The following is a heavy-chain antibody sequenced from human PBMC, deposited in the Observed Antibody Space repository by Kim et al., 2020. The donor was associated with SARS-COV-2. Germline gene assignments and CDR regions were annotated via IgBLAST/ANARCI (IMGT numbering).Heavy chain of an antibody. V-gene: IGHV1-69*01. D-gene: IGHD1-26*01. Sequence: QKFQGRVTITADESTSTAYMELSSLRSEDTAVYYCASSPHSGSYSNWFDPWGQGTLVTVSS. CDR3: ASSPHSGSYSNWFDP. J-gene: IGHJ5*02.